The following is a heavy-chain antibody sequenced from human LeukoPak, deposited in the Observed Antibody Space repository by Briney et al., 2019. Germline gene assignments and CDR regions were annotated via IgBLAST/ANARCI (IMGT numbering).Heavy chain of an antibody. D-gene: IGHD3-16*02. CDR1: GYTFTNYD. CDR2: MNPNSGHT. J-gene: IGHJ4*02. CDR3: ARTPGRGGYRYTD. V-gene: IGHV1-8*01. Sequence: ASVKVSCKASGYTFTNYDINWVRQATGQGLEWMGWMNPNSGHTGYAQKFQDRVTMTRNTSISTAYMELSSLRSEDTAVYYCARTPGRGGYRYTDWGQGTLVTVSS.